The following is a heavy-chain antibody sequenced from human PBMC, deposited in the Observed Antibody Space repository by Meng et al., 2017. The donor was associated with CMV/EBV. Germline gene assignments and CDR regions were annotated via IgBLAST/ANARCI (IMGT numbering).Heavy chain of an antibody. CDR1: GYPFTSYY. CDR3: ARGYSYGYPWFDP. CDR2: INPNSGGT. D-gene: IGHD5-18*01. Sequence: KASGYPFTSYYMHWVRQAPGQGLEWMGWINPNSGGTNYAQKFQGRVTMTRDTSISTAYMELSRLRSDDTAVYYCARGYSYGYPWFDPWGQGTLVTVSS. V-gene: IGHV1-2*02. J-gene: IGHJ5*02.